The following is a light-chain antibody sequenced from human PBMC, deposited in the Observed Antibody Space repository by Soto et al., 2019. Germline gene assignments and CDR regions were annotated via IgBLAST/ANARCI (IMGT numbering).Light chain of an antibody. Sequence: QSVLTHPASVSGSPGQSITISCTGTSSDVGGYTYVSWYQQHPGKAPKLIIYEVSNRPSGVSNRFSGSRSGNTASLTISGLQAEDEADYYCNSYTSGSTYVFGTGTKVTVL. V-gene: IGLV2-14*01. CDR3: NSYTSGSTYV. CDR1: SSDVGGYTY. J-gene: IGLJ1*01. CDR2: EVS.